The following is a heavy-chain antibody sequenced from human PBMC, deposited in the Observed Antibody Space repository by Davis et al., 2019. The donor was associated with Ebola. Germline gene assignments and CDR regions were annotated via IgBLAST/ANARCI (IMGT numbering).Heavy chain of an antibody. CDR1: GFSFSSYW. J-gene: IGHJ4*02. Sequence: GESLKISCAASGFSFSSYWMSWVRQAPGKGLEWVSYISSSSSTIYYADSVKGRFTISRDNAKNSLYLQMNSLRAEDTAVYYCAKGDIAAAVAYWGQGTLVTVSS. D-gene: IGHD6-13*01. CDR2: ISSSSSTI. V-gene: IGHV3-48*01. CDR3: AKGDIAAAVAY.